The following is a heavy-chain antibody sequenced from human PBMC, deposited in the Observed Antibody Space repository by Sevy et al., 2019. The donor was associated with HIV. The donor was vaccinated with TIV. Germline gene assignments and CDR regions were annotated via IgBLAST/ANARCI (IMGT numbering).Heavy chain of an antibody. Sequence: GESLKISCAASGFTFNTYAMNWVRQAPGRGLEWVSSIGGSGRSTYYADSVEGRFTISRDNSKNTLYMQMNSLRVDDTAVYYCAKGYCNGGSCPRDYYYYGMDVWGQGTTVTVSS. V-gene: IGHV3-23*01. CDR2: IGGSGRST. CDR3: AKGYCNGGSCPRDYYYYGMDV. D-gene: IGHD2-15*01. CDR1: GFTFNTYA. J-gene: IGHJ6*02.